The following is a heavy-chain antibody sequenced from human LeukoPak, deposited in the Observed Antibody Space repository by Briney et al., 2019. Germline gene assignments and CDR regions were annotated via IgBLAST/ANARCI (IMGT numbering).Heavy chain of an antibody. Sequence: PSQTLSLTCTVSGGSISSGGYYWRWIRQPPGKGLEWIGYIYHSGSTYYNPSLKSRVTISVDRSKNQFSLKLSSVTAADTAVYYCARDGPIEYYDFWSGYYTGMLGYYFDYWGQGTLVTVSS. CDR1: GGSISSGGYY. CDR3: ARDGPIEYYDFWSGYYTGMLGYYFDY. V-gene: IGHV4-30-2*01. J-gene: IGHJ4*02. CDR2: IYHSGST. D-gene: IGHD3-3*01.